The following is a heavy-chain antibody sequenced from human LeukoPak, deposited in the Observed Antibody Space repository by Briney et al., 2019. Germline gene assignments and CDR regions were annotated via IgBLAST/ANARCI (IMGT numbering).Heavy chain of an antibody. CDR1: GGSFSGYY. J-gene: IGHJ5*02. CDR3: ARDRYIYGSDDRWFDP. Sequence: PSETLSLTCAVYGGSFSGYYWSWIRQPPGKGLEWIGYIYYSGSTNYNPSLKSRVTISVDTSKNQFSLKLSSVTAADTAVYYCARDRYIYGSDDRWFDPWGQGTLVTVSS. CDR2: IYYSGST. D-gene: IGHD5-18*01. V-gene: IGHV4-59*01.